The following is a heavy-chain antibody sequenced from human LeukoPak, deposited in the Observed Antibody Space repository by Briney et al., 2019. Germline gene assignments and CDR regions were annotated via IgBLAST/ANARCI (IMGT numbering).Heavy chain of an antibody. Sequence: ASVKVSCKASGGAFSSYAISWVRQPPGQGLEWMGGIIPIFGTANYAQKFQGRVTITADESTSTAYMELSSLRSEDTAVYYCARETLHYNWNYFDYWGQGTLVTVSS. CDR1: GGAFSSYA. J-gene: IGHJ4*02. CDR3: ARETLHYNWNYFDY. D-gene: IGHD1-20*01. CDR2: IIPIFGTA. V-gene: IGHV1-69*13.